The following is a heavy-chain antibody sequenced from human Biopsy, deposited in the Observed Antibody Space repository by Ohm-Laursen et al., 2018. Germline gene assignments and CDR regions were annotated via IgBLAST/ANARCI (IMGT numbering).Heavy chain of an antibody. Sequence: SLRLSCAASGFTFGHYAMHWVRQAPGKGLEWISLIWYDGTNEDYADSVEGRFTISRDNSKNTLYLQINTLTLEDTAFYYCARGLSSGWYGYFDVWGRGTLVTVSS. V-gene: IGHV3-33*04. J-gene: IGHJ2*01. CDR3: ARGLSSGWYGYFDV. CDR1: GFTFGHYA. CDR2: IWYDGTNE. D-gene: IGHD6-19*01.